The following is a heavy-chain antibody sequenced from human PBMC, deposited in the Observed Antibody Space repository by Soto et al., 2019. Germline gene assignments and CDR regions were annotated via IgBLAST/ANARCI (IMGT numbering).Heavy chain of an antibody. CDR2: INHSGST. J-gene: IGHJ6*02. Sequence: SETLSLTCAVYGGSFSGYYWSWIRQPPGKGLEWIGEINHSGSTNYNPSLKSRVTTSVDTSKNQFSLKLSSVTAADTAVYYCARERYDFWSGYYKDLRATGYGMDVWGQGTTVTVSS. CDR1: GGSFSGYY. CDR3: ARERYDFWSGYYKDLRATGYGMDV. D-gene: IGHD3-3*01. V-gene: IGHV4-34*01.